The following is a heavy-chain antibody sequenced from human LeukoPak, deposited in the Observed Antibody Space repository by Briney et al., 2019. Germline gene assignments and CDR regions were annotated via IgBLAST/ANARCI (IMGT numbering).Heavy chain of an antibody. CDR3: TTDKGRKLLWFGELPSYYFDY. CDR1: GFTFSNAW. Sequence: KPGGSLRLSCAASGFTFSNAWMSWVRQAPGKGLEWVGRIKSKTDGGTTDYAAPVKGRFTISRDDSKNTLYLQMNSLKTEDTAVYYCTTDKGRKLLWFGELPSYYFDYWGQGTLSPSPQ. CDR2: IKSKTDGGTT. J-gene: IGHJ4*02. V-gene: IGHV3-15*01. D-gene: IGHD3-10*01.